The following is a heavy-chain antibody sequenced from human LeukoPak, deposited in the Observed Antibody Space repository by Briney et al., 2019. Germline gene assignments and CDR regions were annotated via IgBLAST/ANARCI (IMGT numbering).Heavy chain of an antibody. D-gene: IGHD7-27*01. CDR3: AKDGARTGVRYFDY. V-gene: IGHV3-23*01. CDR1: GFTVSSNY. J-gene: IGHJ4*02. Sequence: GSLRLSCAASGFTVSSNYMTWVRQAPGKGLEWVSATSASGSGTYYADSVKGRFTISRDNSKNTLYLQMNSLRAEDTAVYYCAKDGARTGVRYFDYWGQGTLVTVSS. CDR2: TSASGSGT.